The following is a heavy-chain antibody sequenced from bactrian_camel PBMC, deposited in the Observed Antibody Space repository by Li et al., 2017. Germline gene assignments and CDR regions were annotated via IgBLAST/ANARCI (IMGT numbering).Heavy chain of an antibody. J-gene: IGHJ4*01. V-gene: IGHV3S53*01. D-gene: IGHD2*01. CDR2: IDSDATT. CDR3: AASVGGQYCSAPYLIRAQEKGTAY. CDR1: ENIFSSYC. Sequence: HVQLVESGGGSVEAGGSLRLSCVASENIFSSYCMAWFSQALGKEREAVAVIDSDATTKYAESVKGRFTISQDNAKRTVYLQMNSLKPEDTAMYYCAASVGGQYCSAPYLIRAQEKGTAYRGQGTQVTVS.